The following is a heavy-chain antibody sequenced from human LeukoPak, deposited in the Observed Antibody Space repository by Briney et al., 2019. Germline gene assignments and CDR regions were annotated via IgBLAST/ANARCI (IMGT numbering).Heavy chain of an antibody. CDR2: ISHDGSNK. CDR1: GFTFSSYG. V-gene: IGHV3-30*18. J-gene: IGHJ4*02. D-gene: IGHD2-15*01. CDR3: AKGLYCSGGSCYFNPSYFDY. Sequence: PGGSLRLSCAASGFTFSSYGMHWVRQAPGKGLEWVAVISHDGSNKYYADSVKGRFTISRDNSKNTLYLQMNSLRAEDTAVYYCAKGLYCSGGSCYFNPSYFDYWGQGTLVTVSS.